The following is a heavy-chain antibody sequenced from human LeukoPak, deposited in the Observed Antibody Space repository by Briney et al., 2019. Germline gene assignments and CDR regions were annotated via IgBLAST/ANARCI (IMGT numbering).Heavy chain of an antibody. CDR1: GFTFSDYY. CDR3: AREVGATVGYYYYGMDV. J-gene: IGHJ6*02. D-gene: IGHD1-26*01. Sequence: GGSLRLSCAASGFTFSDYYMSWIRQAPGKGLEWVSYISSSGSTIYYADSVKGRFTISRDNAKNSLYLQMNSLRAEDMAVYYCAREVGATVGYYYYGMDVWGQGTTVTVSS. CDR2: ISSSGSTI. V-gene: IGHV3-11*01.